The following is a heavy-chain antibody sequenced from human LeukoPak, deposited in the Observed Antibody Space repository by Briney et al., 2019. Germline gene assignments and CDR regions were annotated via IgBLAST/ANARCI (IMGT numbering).Heavy chain of an antibody. D-gene: IGHD5-24*01. CDR3: VRDRTLGVRDGFILA. J-gene: IGHJ5*02. V-gene: IGHV3-48*01. CDR1: GFTFSAYK. Sequence: GGSLRLSCAASGFTFSAYKMIWVRQAPGEGLEWLSYISGSSSAIYYADSVQGRFTISRDNAKNSLSLQMSSLRVEDTAVYYCVRDRTLGVRDGFILAWGQGTLVTVSS. CDR2: ISGSSSAI.